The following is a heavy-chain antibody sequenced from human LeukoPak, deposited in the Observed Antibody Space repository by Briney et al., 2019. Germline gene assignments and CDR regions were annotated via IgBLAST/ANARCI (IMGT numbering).Heavy chain of an antibody. Sequence: GGSLRLSCAASGLTFSGSAMHWVRQASGKGLEWVGRIRSKANSYATAYAASVKGRFTISRDDSKNTAYLQMNSLKTEDTAVYYCTRHDYYGSGSYYKDYWGQGTLVTVSS. J-gene: IGHJ4*02. CDR1: GLTFSGSA. D-gene: IGHD3-10*01. CDR2: IRSKANSYAT. V-gene: IGHV3-73*01. CDR3: TRHDYYGSGSYYKDY.